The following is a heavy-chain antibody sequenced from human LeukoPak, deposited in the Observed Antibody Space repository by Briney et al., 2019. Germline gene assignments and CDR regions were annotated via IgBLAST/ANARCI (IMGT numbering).Heavy chain of an antibody. V-gene: IGHV3-11*03. Sequence: GGSLRLSCAASGFTFKDYYMIWIRQAPGKGLEWVSYISSGSSFTNYADSVKGRFTISRDNPKNSLYLHMNSLRAEDTAVYYCASHYGDLIDAFHIWGQGTVVTVSS. CDR2: ISSGSSFT. CDR3: ASHYGDLIDAFHI. J-gene: IGHJ3*02. CDR1: GFTFKDYY. D-gene: IGHD4-17*01.